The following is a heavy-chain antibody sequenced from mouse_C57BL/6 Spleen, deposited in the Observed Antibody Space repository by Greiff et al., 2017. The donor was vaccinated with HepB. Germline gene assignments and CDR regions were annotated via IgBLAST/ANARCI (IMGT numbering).Heavy chain of an antibody. CDR3: ARNVDGLDY. J-gene: IGHJ2*01. V-gene: IGHV1-80*01. CDR1: GYAFSSYW. CDR2: IYPGDGDT. D-gene: IGHD2-3*01. Sequence: QVQLQQSGAELVKPGASVKISCKASGYAFSSYWMHWVKQRPGKGLEWIGQIYPGDGDTNYNGKFKGKSTLTADKSSSTAYMQRSSLTSEDSAVDFCARNVDGLDYWGQGTTLTVSS.